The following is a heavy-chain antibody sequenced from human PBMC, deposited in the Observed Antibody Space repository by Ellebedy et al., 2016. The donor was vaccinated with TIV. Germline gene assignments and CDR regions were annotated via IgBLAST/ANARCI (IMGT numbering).Heavy chain of an antibody. J-gene: IGHJ4*02. Sequence: PGGSLRLSCAASGFTFSSYAMHWVRQAPGKGLEWVAVISYDGSNKYYADSVKGRFTISRDNSKNTLYLQMNSLRAEDTAVYYCARDAITYYYGSGSYIFDYWGQGTLVTVSS. CDR1: GFTFSSYA. D-gene: IGHD3-10*01. CDR3: ARDAITYYYGSGSYIFDY. V-gene: IGHV3-30-3*01. CDR2: ISYDGSNK.